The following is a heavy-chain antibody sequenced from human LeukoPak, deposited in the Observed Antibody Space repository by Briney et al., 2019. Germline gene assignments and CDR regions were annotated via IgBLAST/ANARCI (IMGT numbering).Heavy chain of an antibody. J-gene: IGHJ5*02. V-gene: IGHV1-2*02. D-gene: IGHD2-2*01. Sequence: ASVKVSCKASGYTFTGYYMHWVRQAPGQGLDWMGWINPNSGGTNYAQKFQGRVTMTRDTSISTAYMELSRLRSDDTAVYYCAGGGIVVVPTWFDPWGQGTLVTVSS. CDR3: AGGGIVVVPTWFDP. CDR1: GYTFTGYY. CDR2: INPNSGGT.